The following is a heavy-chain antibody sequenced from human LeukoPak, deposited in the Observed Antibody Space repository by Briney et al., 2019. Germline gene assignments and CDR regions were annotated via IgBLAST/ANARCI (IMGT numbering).Heavy chain of an antibody. J-gene: IGHJ4*02. CDR2: ISSNGGST. D-gene: IGHD1-26*01. CDR1: GFTFSSYG. Sequence: GGSLRLSCAASGFTFSSYGMHWVRQAPGKGLEYVSAISSNGGSTYYANSVKGRFTISRDNSKNTLYLQMGSLRAEDMAVYYCASGGWDLVRFYFDYWGQGTLVTVSS. V-gene: IGHV3-64*01. CDR3: ASGGWDLVRFYFDY.